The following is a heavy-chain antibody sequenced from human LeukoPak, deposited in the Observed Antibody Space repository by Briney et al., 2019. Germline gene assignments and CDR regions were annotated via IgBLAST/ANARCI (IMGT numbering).Heavy chain of an antibody. CDR1: GFTFSSYA. V-gene: IGHV3-30-3*01. CDR2: ISYDGSNK. D-gene: IGHD1-26*01. J-gene: IGHJ3*02. CDR3: ARAQYSGSYWQNAFDI. Sequence: GGSLRLSCAASGFTFSSYAMHWVRQAPGKGLEWVAVISYDGSNKYYADSVKGRFTISRDNSKNTLYLQMNSLRAEDTAVYYCARAQYSGSYWQNAFDIWGQGTMVTVSS.